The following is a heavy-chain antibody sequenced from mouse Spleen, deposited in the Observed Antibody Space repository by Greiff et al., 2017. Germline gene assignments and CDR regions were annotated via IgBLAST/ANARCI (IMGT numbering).Heavy chain of an antibody. CDR2: ISSGGSYT. D-gene: IGHD1-1*01. CDR3: ARSGGSSSDYFDY. V-gene: IGHV5-9-1*01. J-gene: IGHJ2*01. Sequence: EVKLMESGGGLVKPGGSLKLSCAASGFTFSSYAMSWVRQTPEKRLEWVATISSGGSYTYYPDSVKGRFTISRDNAKNTLYLQMSSLRSEDTAMYYCARSGGSSSDYFDYWGQGTTLTVSS. CDR1: GFTFSSYA.